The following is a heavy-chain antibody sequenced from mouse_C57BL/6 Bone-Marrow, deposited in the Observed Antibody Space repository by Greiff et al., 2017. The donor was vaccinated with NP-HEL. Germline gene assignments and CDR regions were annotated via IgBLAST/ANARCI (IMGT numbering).Heavy chain of an antibody. CDR2: IHPNSGST. CDR1: GYTFTSYW. D-gene: IGHD1-1*01. J-gene: IGHJ2*01. CDR3: ARWGGSSYYFDY. Sequence: QVQLKQPGAELVKPGASVKLSCKASGYTFTSYWMHWVKQRPGQGLEWIGMIHPNSGSTNYNEKFKSKATLTVDKSSSTAYMQLSSLTSEDSAVYYCARWGGSSYYFDYWGQGTTLTVSS. V-gene: IGHV1-64*01.